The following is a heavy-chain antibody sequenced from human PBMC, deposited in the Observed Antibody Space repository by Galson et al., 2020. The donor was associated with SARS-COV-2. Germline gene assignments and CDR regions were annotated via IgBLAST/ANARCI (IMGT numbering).Heavy chain of an antibody. CDR3: ARSYDSSGYSPNNWFDP. CDR1: GYTFTSYA. J-gene: IGHJ5*02. CDR2: INAGNGNT. Sequence: ASVKVSCKASGYTFTSYAMHWVRQAPGQRLEGMGWINAGNGNTKYSQKFQGRVTITRETSASTAYMELSSMRSEDTAVYYCARSYDSSGYSPNNWFDPWGQGTLVTVSS. D-gene: IGHD3-22*01. V-gene: IGHV1-3*01.